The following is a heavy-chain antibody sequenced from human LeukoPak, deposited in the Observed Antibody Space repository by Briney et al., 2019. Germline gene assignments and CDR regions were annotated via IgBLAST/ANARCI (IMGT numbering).Heavy chain of an antibody. CDR2: INPSGGST. J-gene: IGHJ3*02. D-gene: IGHD5-18*01. V-gene: IGHV1-46*01. CDR1: GYTFTSYY. CDR3: ATKTAMVIGRAFDI. Sequence: ASVKVSCKASGYTFTSYYMHWVRQAPGQGLEWMGIINPSGGSTSYAQKFQGRVTITADESTSTAYMELSSLRSEDTAVYYCATKTAMVIGRAFDIWGQGTMVTVSS.